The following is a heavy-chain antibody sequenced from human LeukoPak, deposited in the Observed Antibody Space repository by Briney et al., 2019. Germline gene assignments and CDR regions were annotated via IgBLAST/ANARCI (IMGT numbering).Heavy chain of an antibody. V-gene: IGHV4-59*12. CDR3: ARLPRYGGYDHFDY. J-gene: IGHJ4*02. CDR1: GDSIDSYY. CDR2: IYYRGTT. Sequence: SETLSLTCTVSGDSIDSYYWRWLRQPPGKGLEWLGYIYYRGTTSYNPFLKSRVTISVDTSKNQFSLKLNSVTAADTAVYYCARLPRYGGYDHFDYWGQGILVIVSS. D-gene: IGHD5-12*01.